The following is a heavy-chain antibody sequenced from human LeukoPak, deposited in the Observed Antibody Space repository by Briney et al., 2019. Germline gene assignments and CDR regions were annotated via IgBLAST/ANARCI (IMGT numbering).Heavy chain of an antibody. J-gene: IGHJ4*02. CDR2: IYYSGST. CDR1: GGSISSYY. V-gene: IGHV4-59*01. Sequence: SETLSLTCTVSGGSISSYYWSWIRQPPGKGLEWIGYIYYSGSTNYNPSLKSRVTISVDTSKNQFSLKLSSVTADTAVYYCARVSGGYYYDSSGYYPWYYFDYWGQGTLVTVSS. CDR3: ARVSGGYYYDSSGYYPWYYFDY. D-gene: IGHD3-22*01.